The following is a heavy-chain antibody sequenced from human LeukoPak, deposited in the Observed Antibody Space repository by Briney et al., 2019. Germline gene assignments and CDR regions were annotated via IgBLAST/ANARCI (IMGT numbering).Heavy chain of an antibody. J-gene: IGHJ5*02. Sequence: PSETLSLTCTVSGGSISSTSYYWGWIRQPPGKGLEWIGSMSYIWTAYYNPSLKSRLTISVDTSNSQFSLKLTSVTAADTAVYYCARQGTLTSRRGGPSWFDPWGQGTLVTVSS. D-gene: IGHD3-10*01. CDR1: GGSISSTSYY. CDR3: ARQGTLTSRRGGPSWFDP. CDR2: MSYIWTA. V-gene: IGHV4-39*01.